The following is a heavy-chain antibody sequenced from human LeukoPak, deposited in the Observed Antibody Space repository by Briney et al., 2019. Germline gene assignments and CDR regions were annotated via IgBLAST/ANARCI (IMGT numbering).Heavy chain of an antibody. Sequence: SETLSLTCAVSGGSISSSNWWSWVRQSPGKGLEWIGEIYQSGRTNYKPSLKSRVTISVDKSKNQLSLKLISVTAADTAVYYCARGDATGYPDYWGQGTLVTVSS. CDR1: GGSISSSNW. V-gene: IGHV4-4*02. D-gene: IGHD3-9*01. CDR2: IYQSGRT. J-gene: IGHJ4*02. CDR3: ARGDATGYPDY.